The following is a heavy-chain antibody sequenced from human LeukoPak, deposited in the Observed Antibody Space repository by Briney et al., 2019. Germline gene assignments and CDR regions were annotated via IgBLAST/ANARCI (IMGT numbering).Heavy chain of an antibody. CDR2: ISSSSSYI. V-gene: IGHV3-21*01. Sequence: GGSLRLSCAASGSTFSSYSMKWVRQAPGKGLEWVSSISSSSSYIYYADSVKGRFTISRDNAKNSLYLQMNSLRAEDTAVYYCARTEYGGYSLDYWGQGTLVTVSS. CDR3: ARTEYGGYSLDY. J-gene: IGHJ4*02. D-gene: IGHD4/OR15-4a*01. CDR1: GSTFSSYS.